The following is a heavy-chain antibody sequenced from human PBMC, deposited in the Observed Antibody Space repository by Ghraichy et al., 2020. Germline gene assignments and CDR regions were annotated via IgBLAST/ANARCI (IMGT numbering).Heavy chain of an antibody. CDR1: NGSFNGYY. CDR2: IDYSGDT. Sequence: SQTLSLTCAVYNGSFNGYYWSWIRQPPGKGLEWIGEIDYSGDTYYNPSLRSRVTLSADTSKSQFSLKVTSLTAADTAVYYCARVKWRGDPFPYYGLDIWGQGTAVTVSS. D-gene: IGHD3-16*01. CDR3: ARVKWRGDPFPYYGLDI. V-gene: IGHV4-34*01. J-gene: IGHJ6*02.